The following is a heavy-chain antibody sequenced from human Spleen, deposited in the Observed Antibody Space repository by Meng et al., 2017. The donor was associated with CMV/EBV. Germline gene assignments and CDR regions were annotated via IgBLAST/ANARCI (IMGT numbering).Heavy chain of an antibody. D-gene: IGHD4-17*01. CDR3: AHSGGYSDLGSYVAYFDS. CDR1: STSGVA. V-gene: IGHV2-5*02. J-gene: IGHJ4*02. CDR2: IYWDDNR. Sequence: STSGVAVGWIRQRPRKALEWVVMIYWDDNRRYSQTLKTRSTMTRDTINRQVAHKTINLELVDTGTEYCAHSGGYSDLGSYVAYFDSWGQGTLVTVSS.